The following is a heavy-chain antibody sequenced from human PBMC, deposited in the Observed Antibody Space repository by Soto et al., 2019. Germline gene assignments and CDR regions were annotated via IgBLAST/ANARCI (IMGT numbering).Heavy chain of an antibody. Sequence: GGSLRLSCVASGFTFNIFGMHWVRQAPGKGLEWVAMIWYDGSRTNYADSVKGRFTISRDNSKNTLYLQINSLRVDDTAEYYCARDSSSRRGNWLDPWGQGSLVTVSS. CDR3: ARDSSSRRGNWLDP. V-gene: IGHV3-33*01. D-gene: IGHD2-2*01. CDR1: GFTFNIFG. J-gene: IGHJ5*02. CDR2: IWYDGSRT.